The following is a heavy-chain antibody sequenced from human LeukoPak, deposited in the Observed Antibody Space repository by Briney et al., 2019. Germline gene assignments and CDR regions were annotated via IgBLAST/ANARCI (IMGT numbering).Heavy chain of an antibody. V-gene: IGHV4-30-4*08. CDR3: ARETSDYYDSSDTFDY. J-gene: IGHJ4*02. CDR2: IYYSGST. CDR1: GGSISSGGYY. Sequence: SQTLSLTCTVSGGSISSGGYYWSWIRQHPGKGLEWIGYIYYSGSTYYNPSLKSRVTISVDTSKNQFSLKLTTVNAADTAVYYCARETSDYYDSSDTFDYWGQGTLVTVSS. D-gene: IGHD3-22*01.